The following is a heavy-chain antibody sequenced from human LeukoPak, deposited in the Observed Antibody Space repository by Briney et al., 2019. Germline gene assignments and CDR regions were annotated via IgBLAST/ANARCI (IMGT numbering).Heavy chain of an antibody. Sequence: KPGGSLRLSCAASGFTFSTYSMNSVRQAPGKGLEWVASITSPVGHIYYADSLKGRITISRDNAKSSLYLQMNSLRAEDTAVYYCATDGQSSGWYGFDYWGQGTLVTVSS. D-gene: IGHD6-19*01. CDR2: ITSPVGHI. CDR3: ATDGQSSGWYGFDY. J-gene: IGHJ4*02. CDR1: GFTFSTYS. V-gene: IGHV3-21*01.